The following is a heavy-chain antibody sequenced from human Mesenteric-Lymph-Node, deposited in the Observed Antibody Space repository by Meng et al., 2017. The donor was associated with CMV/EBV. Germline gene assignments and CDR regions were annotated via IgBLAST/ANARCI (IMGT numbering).Heavy chain of an antibody. CDR3: ARGSSYDILTGYFDY. CDR1: GGSCSGYY. V-gene: IGHV4-34*01. CDR2: INHSGST. Sequence: QVQVLQWGPSLLTPPDTPSGPCAVYGGSCSGYYWNWIRQSPEKGLEWIGEINHSGSTTYNPSFTSRIIISVDTSTNQISLNMSSVTAADTAVYYCARGSSYDILTGYFDYWGQGALVTVSS. D-gene: IGHD3-9*01. J-gene: IGHJ4*02.